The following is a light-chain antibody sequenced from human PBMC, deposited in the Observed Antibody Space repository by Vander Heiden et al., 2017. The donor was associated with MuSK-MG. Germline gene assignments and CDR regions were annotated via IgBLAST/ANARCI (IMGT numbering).Light chain of an antibody. Sequence: DIQMTQSPSSLSASVGDRVTITCRASQSISSYLNWYQQKPGKAPKLLIYAASSLQSGVPSRFSGSGSGTDFTLTISMLQPEDFATYYCQQSDSTPITFGQGTLLEIK. CDR2: AAS. CDR3: QQSDSTPIT. J-gene: IGKJ5*01. CDR1: QSISSY. V-gene: IGKV1-39*01.